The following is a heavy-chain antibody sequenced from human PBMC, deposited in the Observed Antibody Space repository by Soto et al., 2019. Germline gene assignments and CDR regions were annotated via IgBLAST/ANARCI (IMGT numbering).Heavy chain of an antibody. D-gene: IGHD1-26*01. J-gene: IGHJ6*02. CDR2: IYPGDPDT. CDR1: GYNFTKYW. Sequence: GESLKISCKGSGYNFTKYWIGWVRRMPGNGLEWMGIIYPGDPDTRYSPSFQGQVTISADKSISAAYLQWSSLKASDTAMYYCARQEGAPVLFYYGMDVWGQGTTVTVSS. CDR3: ARQEGAPVLFYYGMDV. V-gene: IGHV5-51*01.